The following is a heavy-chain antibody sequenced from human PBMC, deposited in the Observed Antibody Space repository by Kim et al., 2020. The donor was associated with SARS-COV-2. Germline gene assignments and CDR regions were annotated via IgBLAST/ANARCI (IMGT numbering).Heavy chain of an antibody. CDR1: GFTFDDYA. V-gene: IGHV3-43*02. CDR3: AKDMASPTIFGVVTPLYYFDY. CDR2: ISGDGGST. D-gene: IGHD3-3*01. Sequence: GGSLRLSCAASGFTFDDYAMHWVRQAPGKGLEWVSLISGDGGSTYYADSVKGRFTISRDNSKNSLYLQMNSLRTEDTALYYCAKDMASPTIFGVVTPLYYFDYWGQGTLVTVSS. J-gene: IGHJ4*02.